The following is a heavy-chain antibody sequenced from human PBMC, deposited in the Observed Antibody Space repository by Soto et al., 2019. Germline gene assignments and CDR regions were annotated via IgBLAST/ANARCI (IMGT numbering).Heavy chain of an antibody. J-gene: IGHJ6*02. Sequence: GGSLRLAGAAAGFAYSSYGLHWDRQAPGKGLEWVAVIWYDGSNKYYADSVKGRFTISRDNSKNTLYLQMNSLRAEDTAVYYCARWRSSTYYYSGMDVWGQLTTVTVSS. V-gene: IGHV3-33*01. CDR2: IWYDGSNK. CDR3: ARWRSSTYYYSGMDV. CDR1: GFAYSSYG. D-gene: IGHD1-26*01.